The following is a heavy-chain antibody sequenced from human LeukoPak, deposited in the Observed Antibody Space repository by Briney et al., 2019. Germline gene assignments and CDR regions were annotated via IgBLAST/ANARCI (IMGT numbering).Heavy chain of an antibody. D-gene: IGHD6-19*01. CDR2: IYYSGST. Sequence: PSETLSLTCNVSGGSISSYYWSWIRQPPGKGLEWIGYIYYSGSTNYNPSLKSRVTISVDTSKNQFSLKLSSVTAADTAVYYCAREAGYSSGYYYFDYWGQGTLVTVSS. V-gene: IGHV4-59*01. CDR3: AREAGYSSGYYYFDY. J-gene: IGHJ4*02. CDR1: GGSISSYY.